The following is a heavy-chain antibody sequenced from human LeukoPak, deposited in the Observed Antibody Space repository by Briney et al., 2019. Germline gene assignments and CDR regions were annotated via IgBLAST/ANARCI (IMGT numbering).Heavy chain of an antibody. V-gene: IGHV3-48*04. CDR3: AELGITMIGGV. D-gene: IGHD3-10*02. J-gene: IGHJ6*04. Sequence: GGSLRLSCAASGINFSNYSMNWVRQAPGKGLEWVSYISSSGSTIYYADSVKGRFTISRDNAKNTLYLQMNSLRAEDTAVYYCAELGITMIGGVWGKGTTVTISS. CDR1: GINFSNYS. CDR2: ISSSGSTI.